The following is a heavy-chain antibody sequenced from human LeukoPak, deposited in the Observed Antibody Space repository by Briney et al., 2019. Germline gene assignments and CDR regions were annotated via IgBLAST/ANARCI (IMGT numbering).Heavy chain of an antibody. Sequence: PGGSLRLSCAASGFTFSSYEMNWVRQAPGKGLEWVTYNSSSGNTIYYADSVKGRFSISRDSSKNILYLQMNSLRAEDTAVYYCAKDRCSNGVGCYYYYMDVWGKGTTVTIS. CDR1: GFTFSSYE. D-gene: IGHD2-8*01. J-gene: IGHJ6*03. CDR2: NSSSGNTI. V-gene: IGHV3-48*03. CDR3: AKDRCSNGVGCYYYYMDV.